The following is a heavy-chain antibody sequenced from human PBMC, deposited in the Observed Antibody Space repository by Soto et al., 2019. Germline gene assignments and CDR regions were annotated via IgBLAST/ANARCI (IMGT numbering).Heavy chain of an antibody. D-gene: IGHD2-21*02. CDR3: ASVPAGTAHFDY. Sequence: SATKALTWPVSGGSIRSGGYYWSWIRQHPGKGLEWIGYIYYSGSTYYNPSLKSRVTISVDTSKNQFSLKLTSVTAADTAVYYCASVPAGTAHFDYWGQGTLVPGSS. CDR1: GGSIRSGGYY. V-gene: IGHV4-31*02. J-gene: IGHJ4*02. CDR2: IYYSGST.